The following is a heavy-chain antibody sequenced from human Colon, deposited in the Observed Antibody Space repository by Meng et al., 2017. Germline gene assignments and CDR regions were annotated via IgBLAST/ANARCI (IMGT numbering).Heavy chain of an antibody. CDR2: TYYRSEWQN. Sequence: QVQLKQSGPGLVKPSQTLSLTCAISGDSVSSNRALWHWVRQSPSRGLEWLGQTYYRSEWQNHYGVSVKSRITINADTSRNHFSLHLNSVTPKDTAVYYCTTWYGEYWGQGTLVTVSS. CDR3: TTWYGEY. J-gene: IGHJ4*02. V-gene: IGHV6-1*01. CDR1: GDSVSSNRAL. D-gene: IGHD3-10*01.